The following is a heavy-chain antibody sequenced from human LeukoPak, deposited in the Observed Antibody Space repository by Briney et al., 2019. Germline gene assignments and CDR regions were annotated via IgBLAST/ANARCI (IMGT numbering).Heavy chain of an antibody. CDR3: ARDYHNKGHDY. CDR1: GFTVSSNY. CDR2: IYSGTST. Sequence: GGSLRLSCAASGFTVSSNYMSWVRQAPGKGLEWVSVIYSGTSTYYADSVKGRFTIFRDNTKNSLYLQMSSLRAEDTAIYYCARDYHNKGHDYWGPGTLVTVSS. V-gene: IGHV3-53*01. J-gene: IGHJ4*02. D-gene: IGHD2/OR15-2a*01.